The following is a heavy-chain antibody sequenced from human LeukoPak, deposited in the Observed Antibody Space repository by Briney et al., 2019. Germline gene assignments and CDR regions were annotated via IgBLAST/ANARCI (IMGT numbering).Heavy chain of an antibody. CDR3: ARSIGAAGYMDV. J-gene: IGHJ6*03. D-gene: IGHD6-13*01. CDR2: INPNSGGT. Sequence: ASVKVSCKASGYTFTGYYMHWVRQAPGQGLEGMGWINPNSGGTNYAQKFQGRVTMARDTSISTAYMELSRLRSDDTAVYYCARSIGAAGYMDVWGKGTTVTVSS. V-gene: IGHV1-2*02. CDR1: GYTFTGYY.